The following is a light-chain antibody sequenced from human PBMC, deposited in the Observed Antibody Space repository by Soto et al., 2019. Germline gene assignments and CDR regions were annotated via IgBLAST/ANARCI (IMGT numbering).Light chain of an antibody. CDR1: QSVGSS. CDR3: QQRSNWPIT. V-gene: IGKV3-11*01. J-gene: IGKJ5*01. CDR2: DAS. Sequence: IVLTQSPATLSLSPGGRATLSCRASQSVGSSLAWYQQKPGQAPRLLIYDASNRATGIPARFSGSGSGTDFTLTISSLEPEDFAVYYCQQRSNWPITFGQGTRLEIK.